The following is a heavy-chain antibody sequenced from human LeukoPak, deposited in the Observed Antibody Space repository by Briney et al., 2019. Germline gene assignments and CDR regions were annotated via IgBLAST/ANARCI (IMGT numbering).Heavy chain of an antibody. V-gene: IGHV3-23*01. J-gene: IGHJ4*02. D-gene: IGHD3-10*01. CDR2: ISDNGGGT. Sequence: LPGGSLRLSCAASGFTFSSSNRNWVRQAPGKGLEWVSGISDNGGGTYYADSVKGRFTISRDNSKNTLYLQMNSLRAEDTAVYYCAKGRRGLYYSLYWGQGTLVTVSS. CDR1: GFTFSSSN. CDR3: AKGRRGLYYSLY.